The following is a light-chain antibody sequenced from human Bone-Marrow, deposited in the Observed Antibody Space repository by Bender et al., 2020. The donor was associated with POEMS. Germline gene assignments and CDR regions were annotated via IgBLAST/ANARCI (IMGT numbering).Light chain of an antibody. CDR2: YDD. Sequence: QPVVTQPPSLSEAPRQRVTISCSGSSPNIGNHGVNWYQQLPGEAPKLLIYYDDLLTPGVSDRFSGSKSGTSASLDISGIQSEDGALDYCSIWDESLNGWVFGGGNKLSVL. J-gene: IGLJ2*01. CDR3: SIWDESLNGWV. CDR1: SPNIGNHG. V-gene: IGLV1-36*01.